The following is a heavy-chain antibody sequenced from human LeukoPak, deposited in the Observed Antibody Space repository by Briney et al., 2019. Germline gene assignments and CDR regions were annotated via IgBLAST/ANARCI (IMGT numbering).Heavy chain of an antibody. CDR1: GYTFTSYG. CDR3: ARDYRFLEWLLPNWFDP. J-gene: IGHJ5*02. D-gene: IGHD3-3*01. V-gene: IGHV1-18*01. CDR2: ISAYNGNT. Sequence: ASVKVSCKASGYTFTSYGISWVRQAPGQGLEWMGWISAYNGNTNYAQKLQGRVTMTTDTSTSTAYMGLRSLRSDDTAVYYCARDYRFLEWLLPNWFDPWGQGTLVTVSS.